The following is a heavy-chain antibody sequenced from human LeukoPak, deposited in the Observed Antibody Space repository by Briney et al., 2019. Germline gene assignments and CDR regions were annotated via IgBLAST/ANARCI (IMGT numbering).Heavy chain of an antibody. CDR3: ARTMVRGVISANAFDI. CDR2: IYYTGST. V-gene: IGHV4-59*01. D-gene: IGHD3-10*01. J-gene: IGHJ3*02. Sequence: SETLSLTCTVSGGSISSYYWSWIRQPPGKGLEWIGYIYYTGSTNYNPSLKSRVTISVDTSKNQFSLEQTSVTAADTAVYYCARTMVRGVISANAFDIWGQGTMVTVSS. CDR1: GGSISSYY.